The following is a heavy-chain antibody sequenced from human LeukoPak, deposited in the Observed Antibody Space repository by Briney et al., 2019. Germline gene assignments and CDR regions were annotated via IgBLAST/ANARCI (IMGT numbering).Heavy chain of an antibody. Sequence: VKPSETLSLTCTVSGGYISSYYWSWIRQPAGKELEWIGRFYTRGSPNYNPSLKSRVTISVDTSKNQFSLKLSSVTAADTAVYYCARLLEGTAMVNPFDYWGQGTLVTVSS. J-gene: IGHJ4*02. CDR1: GGYISSYY. D-gene: IGHD5-18*01. V-gene: IGHV4-4*07. CDR3: ARLLEGTAMVNPFDY. CDR2: FYTRGSP.